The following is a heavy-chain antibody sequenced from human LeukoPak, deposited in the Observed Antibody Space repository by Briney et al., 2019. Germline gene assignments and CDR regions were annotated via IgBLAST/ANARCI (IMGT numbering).Heavy chain of an antibody. CDR2: ISGSSNYI. CDR3: ARDRHLQQLVGYYFDY. J-gene: IGHJ4*02. Sequence: GGSLRLSCAASGFTFSTYSMNWVRQAPGKGLEWVSSISGSSNYIYYADSVKGRFTISRDNAKNSLYLQMNSLRAEDTAVYYCARDRHLQQLVGYYFDYWRQGTLVTVSS. V-gene: IGHV3-21*01. CDR1: GFTFSTYS. D-gene: IGHD6-6*01.